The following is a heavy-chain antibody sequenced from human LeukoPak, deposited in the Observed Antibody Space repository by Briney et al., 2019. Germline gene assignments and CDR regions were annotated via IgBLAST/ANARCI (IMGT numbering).Heavy chain of an antibody. CDR1: GGSISTYY. Sequence: SETLSLTCTVSGGSISTYYWTWIRQPPGKGLEWMGYIYYSGSTNYNPSLKSRLTISVDTSKNQFSLKLNSVIAADTAVYYCARGARRDGYNFDYWAREPWSPSPQ. J-gene: IGHJ4*02. D-gene: IGHD5-24*01. CDR3: ARGARRDGYNFDY. CDR2: IYYSGST. V-gene: IGHV4-59*01.